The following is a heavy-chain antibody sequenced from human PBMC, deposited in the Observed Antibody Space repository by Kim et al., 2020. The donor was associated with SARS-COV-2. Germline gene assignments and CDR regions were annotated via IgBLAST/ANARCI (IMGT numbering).Heavy chain of an antibody. J-gene: IGHJ5*02. Sequence: SVKVSCKASGGTFSSYAISWVRQAPGQGLEWMGGIIPIFGTANYAQKFQGRVTITADESTSTAYMELSSLRSEDTAVYYCARSPSYDFWSGYYWGRGSPKNWFDPWGQGTLVTVSS. CDR3: ARSPSYDFWSGYYWGRGSPKNWFDP. D-gene: IGHD3-3*01. CDR1: GGTFSSYA. CDR2: IIPIFGTA. V-gene: IGHV1-69*13.